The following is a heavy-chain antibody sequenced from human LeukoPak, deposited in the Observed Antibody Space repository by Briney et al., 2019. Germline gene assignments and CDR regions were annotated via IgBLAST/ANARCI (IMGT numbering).Heavy chain of an antibody. CDR1: GDSISNYY. CDR3: ARDGGRTRDYYDRPEGYGMDV. Sequence: SETLSLTCTVSGDSISNYYWSWIRQPPGKALEWIGYIYHSGSTYYNPSLKSRVTISVDRSKNQFSLKLSSVTAADTAVYYCARDGGRTRDYYDRPEGYGMDVWGQGTTVTVSS. J-gene: IGHJ6*02. D-gene: IGHD3-22*01. V-gene: IGHV4-59*12. CDR2: IYHSGST.